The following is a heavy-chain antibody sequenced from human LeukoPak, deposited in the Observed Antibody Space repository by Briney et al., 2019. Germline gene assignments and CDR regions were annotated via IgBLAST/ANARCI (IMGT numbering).Heavy chain of an antibody. CDR1: GYTFISHY. CDR3: ARAVFGAMPAATNYWFDP. Sequence: ASVKVSCKASGYTFISHYINWVRQAPGQGLEWMGIINPNGGSTTYGQKFQGRVTMTRDTSITTAYMELRRLRSDDTAVYYCARAVFGAMPAATNYWFDPWGQGTLVTVSS. V-gene: IGHV1-46*01. D-gene: IGHD2-2*01. J-gene: IGHJ5*02. CDR2: INPNGGST.